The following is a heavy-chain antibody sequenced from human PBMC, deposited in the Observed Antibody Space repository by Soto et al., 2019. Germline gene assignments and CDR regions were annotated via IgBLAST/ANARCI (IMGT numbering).Heavy chain of an antibody. CDR3: ARMTDPGVPKDYYYYGMDV. D-gene: IGHD6-6*01. Sequence: QITLKESGPTLVKPTQTLTLTCTFSGFSLSTSGVGVGWIRQPPGKALVWLALIYWDDDKRYSPSLKSRLTITKDTSKNQVVLTMTNMDPVDTATYYCARMTDPGVPKDYYYYGMDVWGQGTTVTVSS. J-gene: IGHJ6*02. CDR1: GFSLSTSGVG. CDR2: IYWDDDK. V-gene: IGHV2-5*02.